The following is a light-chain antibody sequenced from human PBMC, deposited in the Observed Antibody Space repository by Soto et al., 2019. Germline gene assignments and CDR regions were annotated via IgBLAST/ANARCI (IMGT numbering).Light chain of an antibody. CDR1: PSVSNS. CDR2: DAS. CDR3: QQRNQWPPVT. J-gene: IGKJ4*01. V-gene: IGKV3-11*01. Sequence: ESVLTQSPATLSLSPGERATLSCRASPSVSNSLAWYHHKPGQAPRLLIYDASNRATGVPTRFSCSGSGTDFTLTISSLEPEDFAVYYCQQRNQWPPVTFGGGTRVEIK.